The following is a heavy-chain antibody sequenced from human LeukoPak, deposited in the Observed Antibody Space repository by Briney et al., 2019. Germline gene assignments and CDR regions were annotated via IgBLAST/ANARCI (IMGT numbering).Heavy chain of an antibody. Sequence: RASVKVSCKASGYILSSYNMHWVRQAPGQGLEWMGGIIPIFGTANYAQKFQGRVTITADESTSTAYMELSSLRSEDTAVYYCARGVLRYFDHRRIAFDTWGQGTMVTVSS. CDR2: IIPIFGTA. CDR1: GYILSSYN. CDR3: ARGVLRYFDHRRIAFDT. D-gene: IGHD3-9*01. J-gene: IGHJ3*02. V-gene: IGHV1-69*13.